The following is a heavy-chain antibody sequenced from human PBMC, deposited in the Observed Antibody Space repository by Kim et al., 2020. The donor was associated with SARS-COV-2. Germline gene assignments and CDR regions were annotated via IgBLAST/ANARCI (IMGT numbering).Heavy chain of an antibody. D-gene: IGHD5-18*01. Sequence: SETLSLTCAVYGVSFSGYYWSWIRQPPGKGLEWIGEINHSGSTNYNPSLKSRVTISVDTSKNQFSLKLSSVTAADTAVYYCARGGGGYSYGYGDYWGQGTLVTVSS. CDR3: ARGGGGYSYGYGDY. J-gene: IGHJ4*02. CDR1: GVSFSGYY. V-gene: IGHV4-34*01. CDR2: INHSGST.